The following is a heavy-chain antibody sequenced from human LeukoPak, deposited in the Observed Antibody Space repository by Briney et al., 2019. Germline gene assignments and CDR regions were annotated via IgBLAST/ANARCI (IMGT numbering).Heavy chain of an antibody. J-gene: IGHJ4*02. CDR1: GFTVSSNY. D-gene: IGHD3-10*01. CDR2: IFGGGGT. V-gene: IGHV3-53*01. Sequence: PGGSLRLSCAASGFTVSSNYMAWVRQPPGKGLEWVSVIFGGGGTYYAGSVRGRFTISRDNSQNTLFLQMNSLRAEDTAMYYCASWPGAWYGEDYWGQGTRVTVSS. CDR3: ASWPGAWYGEDY.